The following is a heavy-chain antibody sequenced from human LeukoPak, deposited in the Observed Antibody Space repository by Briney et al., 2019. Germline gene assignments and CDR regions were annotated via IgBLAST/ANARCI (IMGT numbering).Heavy chain of an antibody. CDR2: ITPIFGTA. Sequence: GASVKVSCKASGGTFSSYAISWVRQAPGQGLEWMGGITPIFGTANYAQKFQGRVTITADKSTSTAYMELNSLRSEDTAVYYCAREGYSSTPDYWGQGTLVTVSS. CDR1: GGTFSSYA. V-gene: IGHV1-69*06. D-gene: IGHD6-19*01. CDR3: AREGYSSTPDY. J-gene: IGHJ4*02.